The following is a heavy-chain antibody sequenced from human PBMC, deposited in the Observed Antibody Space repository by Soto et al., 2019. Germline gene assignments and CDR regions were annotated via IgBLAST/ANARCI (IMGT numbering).Heavy chain of an antibody. J-gene: IGHJ5*01. Sequence: XGSLRLSCAASGFTFSSYSMSWVRQAPGKGLEWVSAISGSGGSTYYADSVKGRFTISRDNSKNTLYLQMNSLRAEDTAVYYCAKEYSSRWYALGWFDSWGQGTLVTVSS. CDR2: ISGSGGST. CDR3: AKEYSSRWYALGWFDS. V-gene: IGHV3-23*01. D-gene: IGHD6-13*01. CDR1: GFTFSSYS.